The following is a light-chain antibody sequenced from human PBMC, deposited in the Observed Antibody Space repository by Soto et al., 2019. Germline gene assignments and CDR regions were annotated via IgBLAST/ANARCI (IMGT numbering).Light chain of an antibody. CDR1: SSDVGAYNC. V-gene: IGLV2-14*01. Sequence: QSALTQPASVSGSPGQSITISCTGTSSDVGAYNCVSWYQQHPGKAPKLMIYEVRNRPSGVSNRFSGSKSGNTASLTISGLQAEDEGDYYCSSYTSGSTRVFGGGTKLTVL. CDR2: EVR. CDR3: SSYTSGSTRV. J-gene: IGLJ3*02.